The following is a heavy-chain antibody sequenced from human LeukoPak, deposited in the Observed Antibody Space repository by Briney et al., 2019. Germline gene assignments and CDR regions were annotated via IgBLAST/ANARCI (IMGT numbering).Heavy chain of an antibody. V-gene: IGHV4-59*01. Sequence: PSETLSLTCTVSGGSIRNYYWSWIRQPPGKGLEWIGYIYYSGSTNYNPSLKSRVTISVDTSKNQFSLKLSSVTAADTAVYYCVRGYPAAGTLDYWGQGTLVTVSS. CDR3: VRGYPAAGTLDY. J-gene: IGHJ4*02. D-gene: IGHD6-13*01. CDR1: GGSIRNYY. CDR2: IYYSGST.